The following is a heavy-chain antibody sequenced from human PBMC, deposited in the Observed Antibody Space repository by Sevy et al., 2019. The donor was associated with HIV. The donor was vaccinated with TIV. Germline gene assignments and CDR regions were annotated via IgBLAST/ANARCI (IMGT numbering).Heavy chain of an antibody. Sequence: GGSLRLSCTASGFVFSSYAMHWVRQAPGKGLEWVAFIAYDGSNKNYADSVKGRFTLSRDNSKNTLYLQMNCLGAEDTAVYYCARPRFLEWLSSAAFDIWGQGTMVTVSS. CDR2: IAYDGSNK. V-gene: IGHV3-30*04. D-gene: IGHD3-3*01. CDR3: ARPRFLEWLSSAAFDI. CDR1: GFVFSSYA. J-gene: IGHJ3*02.